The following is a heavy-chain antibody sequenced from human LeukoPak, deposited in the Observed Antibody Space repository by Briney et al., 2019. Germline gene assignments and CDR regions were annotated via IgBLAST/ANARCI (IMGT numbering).Heavy chain of an antibody. CDR3: ARGGSGWYNYYYGMDV. Sequence: ASVKVSCKASGYTFTSYAMHWVRQAPGQRLEWMGWINAGNGNTKYSQKFQGRVTITRDTSASTAYMELSSLRSEDTAVYYCARGGSGWYNYYYGMDVWGQGTTVTVSS. V-gene: IGHV1-3*01. D-gene: IGHD6-19*01. CDR2: INAGNGNT. J-gene: IGHJ6*02. CDR1: GYTFTSYA.